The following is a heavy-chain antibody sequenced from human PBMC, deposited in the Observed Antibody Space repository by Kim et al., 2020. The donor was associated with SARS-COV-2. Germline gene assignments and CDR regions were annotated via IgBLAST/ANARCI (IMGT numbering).Heavy chain of an antibody. CDR1: GFTFGDYA. D-gene: IGHD5-18*01. CDR2: IRSKAYGGTT. J-gene: IGHJ4*02. V-gene: IGHV3-49*03. Sequence: GGSLRLSCTASGFTFGDYAMSWFRQAPGKGLEWVGFIRSKAYGGTTEYAASVKGRFTISRDDSKSIAYLQMNSLKTEDTAVYYCTRSSPGPLWLLGQVIFPYWGQGTLVTVSS. CDR3: TRSSPGPLWLLGQVIFPY.